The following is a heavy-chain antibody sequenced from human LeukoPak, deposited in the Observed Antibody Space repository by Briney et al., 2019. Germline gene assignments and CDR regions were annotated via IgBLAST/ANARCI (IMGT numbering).Heavy chain of an antibody. CDR3: AKDSEIGFLEWLPRLFDY. V-gene: IGHV3-23*01. CDR1: GFTFSSYW. J-gene: IGHJ4*02. Sequence: GGSLRLSCAASGFTFSSYWMSWVRQAPGKGLEWVSAISGSGSTTYYADSVKGRFTISRDNSKNMLYLQMNSLRAEDTAVYYCAKDSEIGFLEWLPRLFDYWGQGTLVTVSS. CDR2: ISGSGSTT. D-gene: IGHD3-3*01.